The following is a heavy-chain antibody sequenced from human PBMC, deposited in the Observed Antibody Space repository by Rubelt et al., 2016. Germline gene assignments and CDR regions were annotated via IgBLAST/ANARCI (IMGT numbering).Heavy chain of an antibody. CDR2: IRYDGSNK. CDR1: GFTFSSYG. CDR3: ARAGAGIIMYYFDY. V-gene: IGHV3-30*02. Sequence: QVQLVESGGGVVQPGGSLRLSCAASGFTFSSYGMHWVRQAPGKGLEWVAFIRYDGSNKYYAESVKGRLTISRDNSKNTLYLQMNSLRAEDTAVYYCARAGAGIIMYYFDYWGQGTLVTVSS. J-gene: IGHJ4*02. D-gene: IGHD3-3*01.